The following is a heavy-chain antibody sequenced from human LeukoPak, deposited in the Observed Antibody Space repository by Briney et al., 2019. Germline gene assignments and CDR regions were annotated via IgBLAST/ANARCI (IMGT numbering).Heavy chain of an antibody. V-gene: IGHV3-30*18. CDR2: ISYDGSNK. J-gene: IGHJ4*02. D-gene: IGHD5-18*01. Sequence: GGSLRPSCAASGFTFSSYSMNWVRQAPGKGLEWVAVISYDGSNKYYADSVKGRFTISRDNSKNTLYLQMNSLRAEDTAVYYCAKDHRGYSYGRIDYWGQGTLVTVSS. CDR1: GFTFSSYS. CDR3: AKDHRGYSYGRIDY.